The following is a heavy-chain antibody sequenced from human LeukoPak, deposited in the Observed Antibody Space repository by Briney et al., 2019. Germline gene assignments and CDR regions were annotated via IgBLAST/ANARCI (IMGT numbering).Heavy chain of an antibody. J-gene: IGHJ6*03. Sequence: PGGSLRLSCAASGFSFSTYGFHWVRPAPGQGLEWVTFIRFDGGKKNYADSVKGRFAISRDNSKNTVYLQMNSLRAEDTAVYYCARVQKDYDILTGLARRSYYYYYMDVWGRGTTVTISS. CDR3: ARVQKDYDILTGLARRSYYYYYMDV. V-gene: IGHV3-30*02. D-gene: IGHD3-9*01. CDR2: IRFDGGKK. CDR1: GFSFSTYG.